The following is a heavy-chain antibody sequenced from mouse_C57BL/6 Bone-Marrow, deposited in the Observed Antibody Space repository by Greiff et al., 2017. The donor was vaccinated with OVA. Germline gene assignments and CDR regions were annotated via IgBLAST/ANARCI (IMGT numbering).Heavy chain of an antibody. Sequence: QVQLQQSGAELVKPGASVKLSCKASGYTFTSYWMHWVKQRPGQGLEWIGMIHPNSGSTYYNEKFKSKATLTVDNSSSTAYMQLSSLTSEDSAVYYSARGDYVCYFDYWGQGTTLTVSS. D-gene: IGHD2-13*01. J-gene: IGHJ2*01. CDR1: GYTFTSYW. V-gene: IGHV1-64*01. CDR2: IHPNSGST. CDR3: ARGDYVCYFDY.